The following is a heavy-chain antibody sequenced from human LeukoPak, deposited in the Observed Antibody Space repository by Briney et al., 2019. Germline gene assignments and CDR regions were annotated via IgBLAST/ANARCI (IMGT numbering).Heavy chain of an antibody. D-gene: IGHD3-10*01. CDR3: AREVRGVIITYPYYYYGMDV. CDR2: MDEDGREK. V-gene: IGHV3-7*01. Sequence: PGGSLTLSCAASGFTFSTYFMTWVRQAPGKGLEWVANMDEDGREKNYADSAKGRFTISRDNAKNSLYLQMNSLRAEDTAVYYCAREVRGVIITYPYYYYGMDVWGQGTTVTVSS. CDR1: GFTFSTYF. J-gene: IGHJ6*02.